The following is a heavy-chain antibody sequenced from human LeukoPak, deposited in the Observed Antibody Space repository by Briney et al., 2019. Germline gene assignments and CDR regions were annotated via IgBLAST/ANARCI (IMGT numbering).Heavy chain of an antibody. Sequence: EAAVTVSCKASVGTFSSYAISWVRQAPGQGLEWMGGIIPIFGTANYAQKFQGRVTITADESTRTASMELSSLRSEDTPVYYCARDLGLRPNYFDYWGQGALVTVSS. D-gene: IGHD3-16*01. CDR1: VGTFSSYA. CDR2: IIPIFGTA. V-gene: IGHV1-69*13. J-gene: IGHJ4*02. CDR3: ARDLGLRPNYFDY.